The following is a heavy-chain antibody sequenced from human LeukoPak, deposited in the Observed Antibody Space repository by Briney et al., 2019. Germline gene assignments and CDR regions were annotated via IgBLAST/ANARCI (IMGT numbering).Heavy chain of an antibody. Sequence: ASVKVSCKASGYTFTSYAMNWVRQAPGQGLEWMGWINTNTGNPTYAQGFTGRFVFSLDTSVSTAYLQISSLKAEDTAVYYCARDSPPPNGGNAGGSGYWGQGTLVTVSS. CDR2: INTNTGNP. CDR1: GYTFTSYA. CDR3: ARDSPPPNGGNAGGSGY. J-gene: IGHJ4*02. V-gene: IGHV7-4-1*02. D-gene: IGHD4-23*01.